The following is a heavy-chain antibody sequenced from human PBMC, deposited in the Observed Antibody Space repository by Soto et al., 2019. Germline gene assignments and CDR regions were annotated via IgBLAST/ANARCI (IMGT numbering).Heavy chain of an antibody. CDR3: AQLGLMTFSHKHYFNH. D-gene: IGHD3-16*01. Sequence: EVQLLESGGDLVQPGGSLRLSCVASGFSFDNYGMSWVRQAPGKGLEWVSAIKSDGTSTYYAASVKDRFTISRDNSKNTLYLQLNILRAEDTAIYYCAQLGLMTFSHKHYFNHWGRGTLVTVSS. J-gene: IGHJ4*02. CDR1: GFSFDNYG. V-gene: IGHV3-23*01. CDR2: IKSDGTST.